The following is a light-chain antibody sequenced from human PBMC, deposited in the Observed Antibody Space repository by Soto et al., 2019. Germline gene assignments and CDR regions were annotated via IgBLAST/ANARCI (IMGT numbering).Light chain of an antibody. V-gene: IGKV1-5*03. CDR2: KAS. CDR3: QHYNRYSDA. Sequence: DIQMTHSPSTLSASVGDRVTITCRASQSISSWLAWYQQKPGKAPKLLIYKASTLKSGVPSRFSGSGSGKEFTLTISSLQPDDFATHYRQHYNRYSDASGQGSRVEIX. CDR1: QSISSW. J-gene: IGKJ1*01.